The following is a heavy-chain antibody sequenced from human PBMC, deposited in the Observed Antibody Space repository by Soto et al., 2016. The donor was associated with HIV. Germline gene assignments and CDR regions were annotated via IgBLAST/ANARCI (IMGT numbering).Heavy chain of an antibody. D-gene: IGHD2-15*01. CDR1: GFTFSSYA. V-gene: IGHV3-23*01. CDR2: ISGSGGST. J-gene: IGHJ4*02. CDR3: AKAWDIVVVLSGMGY. Sequence: EVQLLESGGGLVQPGGSLRLSCAASGFTFSSYAMSWVRQAPGKGLEWVSVISGSGGSTYYVDSVKGRFTISRDNSKSTLYLQMNSLRAEDTAVYYCAKAWDIVVVLSGMGYWGQGTLVTVSS.